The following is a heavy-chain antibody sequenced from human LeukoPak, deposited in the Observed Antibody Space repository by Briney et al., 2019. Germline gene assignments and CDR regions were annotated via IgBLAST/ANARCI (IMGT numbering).Heavy chain of an antibody. J-gene: IGHJ3*02. V-gene: IGHV1-46*01. Sequence: ASVKVSCKASGYTFTSYYMHWVRQAPGQGLEWMGIINPSGGSTSYAQKFQGRVTMTRDMSTSTVYMELSSLRSEDTAMYYCARDPIVGVENDAFDIWGQGTMVTVSS. CDR1: GYTFTSYY. CDR3: ARDPIVGVENDAFDI. CDR2: INPSGGST. D-gene: IGHD1-26*01.